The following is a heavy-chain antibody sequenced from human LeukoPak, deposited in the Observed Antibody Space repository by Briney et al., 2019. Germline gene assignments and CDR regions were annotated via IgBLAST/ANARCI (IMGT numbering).Heavy chain of an antibody. CDR2: IYPGDSDT. D-gene: IGHD2-15*01. Sequence: GESLKISCKGSGYSFTSYWIGWVRQMPGKGLEWMGIIYPGDSDTRYSPSFQGQVTISADKSISTAYLQWSSLKASDTAMYYCARNYRYCSGGSCLTPYYYYYMDVWGKGTTVTVSS. V-gene: IGHV5-51*01. J-gene: IGHJ6*03. CDR1: GYSFTSYW. CDR3: ARNYRYCSGGSCLTPYYYYYMDV.